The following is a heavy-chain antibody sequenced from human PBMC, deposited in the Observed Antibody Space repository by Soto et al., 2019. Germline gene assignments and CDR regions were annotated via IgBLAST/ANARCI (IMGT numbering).Heavy chain of an antibody. J-gene: IGHJ4*02. CDR1: GFTFSSYA. D-gene: IGHD6-19*01. Sequence: QVQLVESGGGVVQPGRSLRLSCAASGFTFSSYAMHWVRQAPGKGLEWVAVISYDGSNKYYADSVKGRFTISRDNSKNTLYLQMNSLRAEDTAVYYCARDVEMAGFDYWGQGTLVTVSS. CDR3: ARDVEMAGFDY. CDR2: ISYDGSNK. V-gene: IGHV3-30-3*01.